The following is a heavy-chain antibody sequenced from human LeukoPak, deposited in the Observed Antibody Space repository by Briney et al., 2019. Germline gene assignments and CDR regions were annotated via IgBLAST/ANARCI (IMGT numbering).Heavy chain of an antibody. CDR1: GFIFTKYG. CDR3: GRVGYSGNSVPIDY. D-gene: IGHD1-26*01. CDR2: IWHDGSQK. J-gene: IGHJ4*02. V-gene: IGHV3-33*01. Sequence: PGGSLRLSCAASGFIFTKYGMHWVRQAPGKGLEWVAIIWHDGSQKHYGDSAKGRFTISRDDSRNMLYLEMNSLRAEDTAVYYCGRVGYSGNSVPIDYWGQGTLVTVSS.